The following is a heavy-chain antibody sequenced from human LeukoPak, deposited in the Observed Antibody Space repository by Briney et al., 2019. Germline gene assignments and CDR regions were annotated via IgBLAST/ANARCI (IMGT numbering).Heavy chain of an antibody. J-gene: IGHJ5*02. CDR2: IYYSGST. CDR1: GGSISSYY. V-gene: IGHV4-59*08. CDR3: AAAGTENWFDP. Sequence: PSETLSLTCTVSGGSISSYYWSWIRQPPGKGLEWIGYIYYSGSTNYNPSLKSRVTISVDTSKNQFSLKLSSVTAADTAVYYCAAAGTENWFDPWGQGTLVTVSS. D-gene: IGHD6-13*01.